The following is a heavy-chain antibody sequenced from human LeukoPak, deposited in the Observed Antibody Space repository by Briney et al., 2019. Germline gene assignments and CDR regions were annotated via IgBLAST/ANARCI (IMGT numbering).Heavy chain of an antibody. Sequence: ASVKVSCKVSGYTLTELSMHWVRQAPGKGLEWMGGFDPEDGETIYAQKFQGRVTMTEDTSTDTAYMELSSLRYEDTAVYYCATGAYCGGDCYSGDYYYGMDVWGQGTTITVSS. V-gene: IGHV1-24*01. D-gene: IGHD2-21*02. J-gene: IGHJ6*02. CDR2: FDPEDGET. CDR3: ATGAYCGGDCYSGDYYYGMDV. CDR1: GYTLTELS.